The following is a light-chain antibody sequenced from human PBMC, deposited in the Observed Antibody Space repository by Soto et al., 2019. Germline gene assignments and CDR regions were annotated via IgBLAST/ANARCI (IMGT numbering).Light chain of an antibody. J-gene: IGLJ1*01. CDR3: GTWDSSLSAYV. CDR2: ENN. CDR1: SSIHGNNY. Sequence: QYVLKHPPSVFAGPGQKVTISRSGTSSIHGNNYGSWYQHLPGTAPKLLLYENNKRPSGIPDRFSGSKSGTSATLGITGLQTGDEADYYCGTWDSSLSAYVFGTGTKVTVL. V-gene: IGLV1-51*02.